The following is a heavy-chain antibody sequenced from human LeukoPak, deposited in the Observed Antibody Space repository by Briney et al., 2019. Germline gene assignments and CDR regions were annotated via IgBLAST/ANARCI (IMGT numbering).Heavy chain of an antibody. CDR2: INHSGST. CDR1: GGSFSGYY. J-gene: IGHJ4*02. D-gene: IGHD2-2*01. CDR3: ARVVVVVPAARGKCFDY. V-gene: IGHV4-34*01. Sequence: PSETLSLTCAVYGGSFSGYYWSWIRQPPGKGLEWIGEINHSGSTNYNPSLKSRVTISVDTSKNQFSLKLSSVTAADTAVYYCARVVVVVPAARGKCFDYWGQGTLVTVSS.